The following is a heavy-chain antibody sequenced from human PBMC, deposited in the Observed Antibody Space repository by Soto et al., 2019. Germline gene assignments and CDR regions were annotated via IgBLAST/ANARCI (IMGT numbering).Heavy chain of an antibody. D-gene: IGHD4-17*01. J-gene: IGHJ6*02. V-gene: IGHV3-30*18. Sequence: PGGSLRLSCAASGFTFSSYGMHWVRQAPGKGLEWVAVISYDGSNKYYADSVKGRFTISRDNSKNTLYLQMNSLRAEDTAVYYCAKDPYGDSTPGYYYYGMDVWGQGTTVTVSS. CDR1: GFTFSSYG. CDR3: AKDPYGDSTPGYYYYGMDV. CDR2: ISYDGSNK.